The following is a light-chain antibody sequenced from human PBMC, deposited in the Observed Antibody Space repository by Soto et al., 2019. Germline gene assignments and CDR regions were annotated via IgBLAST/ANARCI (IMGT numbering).Light chain of an antibody. CDR3: AAWDDSLNGLWV. Sequence: QSVLTQPPSASGTPGQRVTISCYGSTSNIGSNPVNWYQHLPGTAPKLLIYSNNLRPSGVPDRFSGSKSGTSASLALSGLQSEDEGDYFCAAWDDSLNGLWVFGGGTKVTVL. CDR2: SNN. V-gene: IGLV1-44*01. J-gene: IGLJ3*02. CDR1: TSNIGSNP.